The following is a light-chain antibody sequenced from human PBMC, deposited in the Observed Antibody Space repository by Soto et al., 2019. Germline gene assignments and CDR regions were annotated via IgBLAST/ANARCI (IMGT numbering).Light chain of an antibody. Sequence: QPVLTQSPSASASLGASVKLTCTLSSGHSNYAIAWHQQQPEKGPRYLMKVNSDGSHRKGDGIPDRFSGSSSGAQRYLTISRLQSEDEADYYCQTWGTGIRVFGTGTKLTFL. CDR2: VNSDGSH. J-gene: IGLJ1*01. CDR1: SGHSNYA. CDR3: QTWGTGIRV. V-gene: IGLV4-69*01.